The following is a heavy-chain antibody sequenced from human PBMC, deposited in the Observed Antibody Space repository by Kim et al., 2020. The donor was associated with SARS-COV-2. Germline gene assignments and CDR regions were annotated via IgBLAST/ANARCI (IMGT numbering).Heavy chain of an antibody. V-gene: IGHV4-30-2*01. J-gene: IGHJ5*02. D-gene: IGHD6-13*01. CDR3: ARGWQDTGWVNWFDP. Sequence: PSLKSRVTISVDRSKNQFSLKLSSVTAADTAVYYSARGWQDTGWVNWFDPWGQGTLVTVSS.